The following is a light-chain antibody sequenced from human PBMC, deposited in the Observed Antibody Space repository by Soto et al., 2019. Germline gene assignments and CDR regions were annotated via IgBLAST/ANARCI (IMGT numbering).Light chain of an antibody. J-gene: IGKJ5*01. V-gene: IGKV1-8*01. CDR1: QGISSY. CDR2: AAS. CDR3: PQLNSYTIT. Sequence: AIGITQSPSSFSASTGDRVTITCRASQGISSYLAWYQQKPGKAPKLLIYAASTLQSGVPSRFSGSGAGTDCTLPISSLQPEDVETDYCPQLNSYTITFGQGTRLEIK.